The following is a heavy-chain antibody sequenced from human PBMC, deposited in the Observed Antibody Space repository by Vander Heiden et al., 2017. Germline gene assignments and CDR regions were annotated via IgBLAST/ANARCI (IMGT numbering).Heavy chain of an antibody. J-gene: IGHJ4*02. CDR2: INPNSGDT. Sequence: QVQLVQSGAEVKMPGASVKVSCKASGYAFSGYYIHWVRQAPGQGLEWMGWINPNSGDTDYAQKLPGRVTMTRDTSISTAYMELSGLRSDDTAVFYCARELAGVLDYWGQGTLVTVSS. D-gene: IGHD1-1*01. V-gene: IGHV1-2*02. CDR3: ARELAGVLDY. CDR1: GYAFSGYY.